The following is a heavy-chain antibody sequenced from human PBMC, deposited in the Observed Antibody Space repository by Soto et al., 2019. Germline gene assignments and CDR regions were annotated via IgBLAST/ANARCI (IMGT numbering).Heavy chain of an antibody. Sequence: GGSLRLSCAASGFTFSSYAMHWVRQAPGKGLEWVAVISYDGSNKYYADSVKGRFTISRDNSKNTLYLQMNSLRAEDTAVYYCASSIAVAGNWFDPWGQGTLVTVSS. D-gene: IGHD6-19*01. V-gene: IGHV3-30-3*01. CDR3: ASSIAVAGNWFDP. CDR2: ISYDGSNK. CDR1: GFTFSSYA. J-gene: IGHJ5*02.